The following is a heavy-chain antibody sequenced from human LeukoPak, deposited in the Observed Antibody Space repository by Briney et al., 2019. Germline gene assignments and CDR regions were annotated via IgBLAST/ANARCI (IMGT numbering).Heavy chain of an antibody. CDR2: ISSSGSTI. D-gene: IGHD2-15*01. Sequence: GGSLRLSCAASGFTFSDYYMSWIRQAPGKGLEWVSYISSSGSTIYYADSVKGRFTISRDNAKNSLYLQMNSLRANDTAVYYCARDHRGSFPYYYNYMDVWGQGTLVTVSS. J-gene: IGHJ6*03. V-gene: IGHV3-11*01. CDR1: GFTFSDYY. CDR3: ARDHRGSFPYYYNYMDV.